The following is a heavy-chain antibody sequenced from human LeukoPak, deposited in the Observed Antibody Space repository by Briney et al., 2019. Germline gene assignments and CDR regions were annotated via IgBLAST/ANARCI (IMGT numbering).Heavy chain of an antibody. V-gene: IGHV3-30*18. Sequence: PGGSLRLSCAASRFTFSSYGMHWVRQAPGKGLEWVAVISYDGSNKYYADSVKGRFTISRDNSKNTLYLQMNNLRAEDTAVYYCAKRDGDYGYYYYYGMDVWGQGTTVTVSS. J-gene: IGHJ6*02. CDR2: ISYDGSNK. CDR1: RFTFSSYG. CDR3: AKRDGDYGYYYYYGMDV. D-gene: IGHD4-17*01.